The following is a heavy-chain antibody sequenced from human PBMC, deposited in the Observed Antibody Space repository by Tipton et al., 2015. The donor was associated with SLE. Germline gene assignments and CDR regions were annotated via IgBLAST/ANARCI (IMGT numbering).Heavy chain of an antibody. V-gene: IGHV4-59*01. Sequence: TLSLTCTASGGSMNTYYWNWIRQFPGKGLEWIGYFYYSGSANYNPSLKSRVTISLDKSKNQFSLKLTSVTAADTAVYYCARVPVARHYFDYWGQGTLVTVSS. CDR2: FYYSGSA. CDR1: GGSMNTYY. J-gene: IGHJ4*02. CDR3: ARVPVARHYFDY. D-gene: IGHD2-15*01.